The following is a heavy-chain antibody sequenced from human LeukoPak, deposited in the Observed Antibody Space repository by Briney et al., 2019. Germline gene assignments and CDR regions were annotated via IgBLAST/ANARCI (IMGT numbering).Heavy chain of an antibody. Sequence: PGGSLRLSCAASGFTFNTYGMHWVRQAPGKGLEWVAVIWYDGSEKYYVDSVKGRFTISRDNSKSTLYLQMDNLRVEDTAVYYCARDKPTRHNAFDLWGKGTRV. CDR2: IWYDGSEK. CDR3: ARDKPTRHNAFDL. CDR1: GFTFNTYG. J-gene: IGHJ3*01. V-gene: IGHV3-33*01.